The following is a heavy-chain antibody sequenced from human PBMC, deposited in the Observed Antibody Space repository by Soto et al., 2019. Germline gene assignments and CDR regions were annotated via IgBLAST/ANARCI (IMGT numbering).Heavy chain of an antibody. Sequence: SETLSLTCAVSGDSISSSVWWTWVRQPPGKGLEWIGEVFHTGNTNYSPSLKSRVTMSVDKSTNEFSLKVTSVTAADTAIYYCARKAWVRFDYWGQGALVTVSS. CDR2: VFHTGNT. CDR3: ARKAWVRFDY. D-gene: IGHD7-27*01. J-gene: IGHJ4*02. V-gene: IGHV4-4*02. CDR1: GDSISSSVW.